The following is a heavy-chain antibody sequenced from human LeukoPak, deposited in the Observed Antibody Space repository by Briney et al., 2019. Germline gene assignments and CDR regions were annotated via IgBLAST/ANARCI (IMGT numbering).Heavy chain of an antibody. V-gene: IGHV4-34*01. CDR2: INHSGST. D-gene: IGHD6-13*01. J-gene: IGHJ6*04. CDR1: GGSFSGYY. CDR3: ASLGRRGEGKAAAATGGMDV. Sequence: ETLSLTCAVYGGSFSGYYWSWIRQPPGKGLEWIGEINHSGSTNYNPSLKSRVTISVDTSKNQFSLKLSSVTAADTAVYYCASLGRRGEGKAAAATGGMDVWGKGTTVTVSS.